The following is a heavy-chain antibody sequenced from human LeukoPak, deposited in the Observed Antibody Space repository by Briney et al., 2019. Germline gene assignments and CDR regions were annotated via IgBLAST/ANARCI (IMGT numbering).Heavy chain of an antibody. V-gene: IGHV3-30*04. CDR2: ISYDGSNK. J-gene: IGHJ4*02. Sequence: GRSLRLSCAASGFTFSSYAMHWVRQAPGKGLEWVAVISYDGSNKYYADSVKGRFTISRDNSKNTLYLQMNSLRAEDTAVYYCARDLMPYGLGSYLVYWGQGTLVTVSS. CDR1: GFTFSSYA. CDR3: ARDLMPYGLGSYLVY. D-gene: IGHD3-10*01.